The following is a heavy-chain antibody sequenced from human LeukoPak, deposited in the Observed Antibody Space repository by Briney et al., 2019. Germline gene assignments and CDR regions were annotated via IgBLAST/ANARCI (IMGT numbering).Heavy chain of an antibody. CDR2: ISGSGGST. J-gene: IGHJ4*02. Sequence: GGSLRLSCAASGFTFSSYAMSWVRQAPGKGLEWVSAISGSGGSTYYADSVKGRFTISRDNSKHTLYLQMNSLRAEDTDVYYWAKDPHWGIIIGNWGQGTLVTVSS. CDR3: AKDPHWGIIIGN. CDR1: GFTFSSYA. D-gene: IGHD3-3*02. V-gene: IGHV3-23*01.